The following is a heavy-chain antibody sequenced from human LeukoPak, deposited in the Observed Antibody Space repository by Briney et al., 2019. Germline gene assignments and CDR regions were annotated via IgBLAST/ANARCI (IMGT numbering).Heavy chain of an antibody. CDR1: GFTSGDYA. D-gene: IGHD1-26*01. J-gene: IGHJ6*03. Sequence: QPGRSLRLSCAASGFTSGDYAMHWVRQAPGKGLEWVSGISWNSGSIGYADSVEGQFTISRDNAKNSLYLRMNSLRAEDTALYYCAKDAVWVSNYYYYYMDVWGKGTTVTVSS. CDR2: ISWNSGSI. CDR3: AKDAVWVSNYYYYYMDV. V-gene: IGHV3-9*02.